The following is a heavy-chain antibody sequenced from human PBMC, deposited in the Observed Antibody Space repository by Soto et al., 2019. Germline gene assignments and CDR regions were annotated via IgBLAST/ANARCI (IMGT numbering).Heavy chain of an antibody. CDR2: IWHDGTNE. CDR3: ARTGLQIVQATSYYYGLDV. J-gene: IGHJ6*02. D-gene: IGHD2-8*01. V-gene: IGHV3-33*01. CDR1: GFTFNSFG. Sequence: QVQLVESGGGVVQPGTSLRLSCEASGFTFNSFGMHWVRQAPGKGLEWVAVIWHDGTNEYYVDSVKCRFTISRDNSKDTLYLQMNNLRAEDTAVYYCARTGLQIVQATSYYYGLDVWGQGTTVTVSS.